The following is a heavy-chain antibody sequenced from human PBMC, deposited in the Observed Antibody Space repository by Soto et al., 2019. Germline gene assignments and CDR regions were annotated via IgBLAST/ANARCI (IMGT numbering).Heavy chain of an antibody. CDR3: ARASDYSGSGSYNWFDP. CDR2: IYYSGST. CDR1: GGSISSYY. J-gene: IGHJ5*02. Sequence: SETLSLTCTVSGGSISSYYWSWIRQPPGKGLEWIGYIYYSGSTNYNPSLKSRVTISVDTSKNQFSLKLSSVTAADTAVYYCARASDYSGSGSYNWFDPWGQGTLVTVSS. D-gene: IGHD3-10*01. V-gene: IGHV4-59*01.